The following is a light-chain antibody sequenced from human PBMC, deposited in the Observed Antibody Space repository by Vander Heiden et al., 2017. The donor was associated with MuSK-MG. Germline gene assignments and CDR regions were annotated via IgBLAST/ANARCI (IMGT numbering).Light chain of an antibody. CDR2: DDS. V-gene: IGLV3-21*02. CDR3: QVWDSSSDHMV. J-gene: IGLJ2*01. Sequence: SYVLTQPPSVSVAPGQTARITCGGTNIGTKSVHWYQQKPGQAPILAVYDDSDRPSGIPERFSGSNSGNTASLTISWVEAGDEADYYCQVWDSSSDHMVFGGGTKLTVL. CDR1: NIGTKS.